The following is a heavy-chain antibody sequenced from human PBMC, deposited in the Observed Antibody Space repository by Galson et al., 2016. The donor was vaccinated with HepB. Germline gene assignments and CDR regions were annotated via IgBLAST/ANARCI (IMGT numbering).Heavy chain of an antibody. D-gene: IGHD4-17*01. CDR3: AKDREAHGDYAFDY. CDR2: ISLGGDST. V-gene: IGHV3-23*01. J-gene: IGHJ4*02. Sequence: SLRLPCAASGFIFRNYVMSWVRQAPGKGLEWVSGISLGGDSTYYEDSVKCRFTIPRDNSKTTLYLQMNSLRAEDTAVYYCAKDREAHGDYAFDYWGQGTLVTVSS. CDR1: GFIFRNYV.